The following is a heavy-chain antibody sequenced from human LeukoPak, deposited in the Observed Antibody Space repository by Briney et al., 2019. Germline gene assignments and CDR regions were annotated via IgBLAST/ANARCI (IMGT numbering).Heavy chain of an antibody. V-gene: IGHV4-38-2*01. CDR2: ISHSGSP. CDR3: ARHHGGGSGSYYSY. J-gene: IGHJ4*02. CDR1: GYSISSNYY. Sequence: SETLSLTCAVSGYSISSNYYWGWIRQPPGKGLEWIGSISHSGSPYYNPSLKSRVTISVDPSKNQFSLRLNSVTAADTAVYYCARHHGGGSGSYYSYWGQGTLVTVSS. D-gene: IGHD3-10*01.